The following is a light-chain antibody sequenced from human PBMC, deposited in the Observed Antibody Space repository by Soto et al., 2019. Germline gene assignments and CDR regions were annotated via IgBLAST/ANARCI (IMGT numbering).Light chain of an antibody. CDR1: QSLSGS. Sequence: DIQMTQSPSSLSASVGDRVTITCRASQSLSGSLNWYQQKPGKAPKLLINGASSLQRGVPPRFSGGGSGTDFTLTITSLQPEDFATYYCQQRYSTPPYTFGQGTKLEIK. CDR2: GAS. V-gene: IGKV1-39*01. J-gene: IGKJ2*01. CDR3: QQRYSTPPYT.